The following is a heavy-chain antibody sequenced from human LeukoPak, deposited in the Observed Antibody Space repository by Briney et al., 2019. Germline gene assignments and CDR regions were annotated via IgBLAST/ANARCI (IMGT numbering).Heavy chain of an antibody. V-gene: IGHV1-2*02. CDR1: GYSFINYG. CDR2: INPNSGGT. D-gene: IGHD1-26*01. Sequence: ASVKVSCKASGYSFINYGVSWVRQAPGQGLEWMGWINPNSGGTNYAQKFQGRVTMTRDTSISTAYMELSRLRSDDTALYHCASGRWEPYDAFDIWGQGTMVTVSS. CDR3: ASGRWEPYDAFDI. J-gene: IGHJ3*02.